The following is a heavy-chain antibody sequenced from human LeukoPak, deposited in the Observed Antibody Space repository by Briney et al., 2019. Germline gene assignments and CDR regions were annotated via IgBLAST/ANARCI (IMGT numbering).Heavy chain of an antibody. CDR1: GFTFSSYS. Sequence: GGSLRLSCAASGFTFSSYSMNWVRQAPGKGLEWVSSISSSSSYIYYTDSVKGRFTISRDNAKNTLYLQMNSLRAEDTAVHYCARDGGYYDSSGSYDAFDIWGQGTMVTVSS. CDR2: ISSSSSYI. D-gene: IGHD3-22*01. CDR3: ARDGGYYDSSGSYDAFDI. J-gene: IGHJ3*02. V-gene: IGHV3-21*01.